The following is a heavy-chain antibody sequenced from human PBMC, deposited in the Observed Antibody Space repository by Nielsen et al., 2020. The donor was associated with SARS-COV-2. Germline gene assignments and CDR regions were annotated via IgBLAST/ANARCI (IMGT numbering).Heavy chain of an antibody. CDR3: ARARGWIFGVLGDV. D-gene: IGHD3-3*01. Sequence: LVKVSCKASGGTFSSYAISWVRQAPGQGLEWMGGIIPIFGTANYAQKFQGRVTITADESTSTAYMELSSLRSEDTAVYYCARARGWIFGVLGDVWGQGTTVTVSS. CDR1: GGTFSSYA. J-gene: IGHJ6*02. CDR2: IIPIFGTA. V-gene: IGHV1-69*13.